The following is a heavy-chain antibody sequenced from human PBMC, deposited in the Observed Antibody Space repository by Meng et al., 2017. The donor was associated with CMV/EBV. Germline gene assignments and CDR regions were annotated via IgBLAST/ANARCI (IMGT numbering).Heavy chain of an antibody. CDR3: AKDRLPRQLLLSHNSFDY. D-gene: IGHD2-15*01. J-gene: IGHJ4*02. CDR2: ISWNSGSI. CDR1: GFTFDDYA. Sequence: GGSLRLSCAASGFTFDDYAMHWVRQAPGKGLEWVSGISWNSGSIGYADSVKGRVTISRDNAKNSLYLQMNSLRAEDMALYYCAKDRLPRQLLLSHNSFDYWGQGTLVTVSS. V-gene: IGHV3-9*03.